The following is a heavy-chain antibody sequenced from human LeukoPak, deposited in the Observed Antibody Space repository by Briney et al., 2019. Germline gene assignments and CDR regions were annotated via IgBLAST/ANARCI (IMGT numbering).Heavy chain of an antibody. J-gene: IGHJ3*02. CDR3: ARGRELDDDAFEI. V-gene: IGHV1-46*01. Sequence: ASVTVSCKASGFTFTSYFMHWVRQAPGQGLEWMGIINPSGGSTGYAQKFQGRVSMTRDMSTSTVYMELSTLRSEDTAVYYCARGRELDDDAFEIWGQGTVVTVSS. D-gene: IGHD3-10*01. CDR2: INPSGGST. CDR1: GFTFTSYF.